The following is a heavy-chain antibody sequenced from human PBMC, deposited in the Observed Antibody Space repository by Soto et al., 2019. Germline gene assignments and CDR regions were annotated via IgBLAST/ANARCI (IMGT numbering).Heavy chain of an antibody. CDR3: AKVTGYSYGYPDY. D-gene: IGHD5-18*01. CDR2: ISGSGGST. J-gene: IGHJ4*02. Sequence: GGSLRLSCAASGFTFSSYAMSWVRQAPGKGLEWVSAISGSGGSTYYADSVKGRFTISRDNSKNTLYLQMNSLRAEGTAVYYCAKVTGYSYGYPDYWGQGTLVTVSS. V-gene: IGHV3-23*01. CDR1: GFTFSSYA.